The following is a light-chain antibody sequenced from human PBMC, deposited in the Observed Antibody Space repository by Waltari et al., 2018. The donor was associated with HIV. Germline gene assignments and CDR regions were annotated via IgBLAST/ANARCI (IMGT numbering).Light chain of an antibody. V-gene: IGLV1-40*01. CDR1: KSHIGAGYN. CDR3: QSYDSSLSTYV. Sequence: QSVLTQPPSVSGAPGQRVTISCTGSKSHIGAGYNVHWYQQLPGTAPKLLIYGNTNRPSGVPDRFSGSKSGTSASLAITGLQAEDEADYYCQSYDSSLSTYVFGTGTKVTVL. CDR2: GNT. J-gene: IGLJ1*01.